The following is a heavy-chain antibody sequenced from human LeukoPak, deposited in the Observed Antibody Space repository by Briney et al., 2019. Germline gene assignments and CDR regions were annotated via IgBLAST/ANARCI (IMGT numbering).Heavy chain of an antibody. Sequence: ASVKVSCKVSGYTFTSYAMHWVRQAPGQRLEWMGWINAGNGNTKYSQKFQGRVTITRDTSASTAYVELSSLRSEDTAVYYCARGRYDFNWFDPWGQGTLVTVSS. CDR2: INAGNGNT. CDR1: GYTFTSYA. V-gene: IGHV1-3*01. CDR3: ARGRYDFNWFDP. J-gene: IGHJ5*02. D-gene: IGHD1-20*01.